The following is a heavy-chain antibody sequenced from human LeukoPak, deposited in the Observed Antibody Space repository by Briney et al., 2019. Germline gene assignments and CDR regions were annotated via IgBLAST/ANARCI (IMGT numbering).Heavy chain of an antibody. D-gene: IGHD6-19*01. Sequence: GRSLRLSCAASGFTFSSYGMHWVRQAPGKGLEWVAVISYDGSKKYYADSVKGRFTISRDNSKNTLYLQMNSLRAEDTAVYYCARGGEWLDPERTPVDYWGQGTLVTVSS. CDR2: ISYDGSKK. CDR1: GFTFSSYG. J-gene: IGHJ4*02. V-gene: IGHV3-30-3*01. CDR3: ARGGEWLDPERTPVDY.